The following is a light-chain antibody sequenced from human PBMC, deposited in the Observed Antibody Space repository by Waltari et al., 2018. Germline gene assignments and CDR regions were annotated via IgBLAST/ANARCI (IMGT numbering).Light chain of an antibody. J-gene: IGKJ2*01. Sequence: DIVMTQSQIPLPVTHGEPASISCSSRQSLLHSNGYKYLDWYLQKPGQSPQLLIYLGSNRASGVPDRFSGSGSGTDFTLKISRVEAEDVGVYYCMQALQTPYTFGQGTKLEIK. V-gene: IGKV2-28*01. CDR3: MQALQTPYT. CDR1: QSLLHSNGYKY. CDR2: LGS.